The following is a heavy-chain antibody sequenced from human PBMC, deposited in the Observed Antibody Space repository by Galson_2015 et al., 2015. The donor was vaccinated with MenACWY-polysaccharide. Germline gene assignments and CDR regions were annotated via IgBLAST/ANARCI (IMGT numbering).Heavy chain of an antibody. J-gene: IGHJ5*02. CDR2: ISYDGSNK. D-gene: IGHD2-21*02. V-gene: IGHV3-30*18. Sequence: SLRLSCAASGFTFSDYGLHWVRQAPGKGLEWVATISYDGSNKYYADSLKGRFTISRDNSKNTLYLQMNSLRDEDTAVYYCAKYTSSGGHCQHDHWGRGTLVTVSS. CDR1: GFTFSDYG. CDR3: AKYTSSGGHCQHDH.